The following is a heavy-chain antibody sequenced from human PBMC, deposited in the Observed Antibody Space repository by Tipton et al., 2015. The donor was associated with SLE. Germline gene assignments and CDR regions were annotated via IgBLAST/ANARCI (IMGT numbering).Heavy chain of an antibody. CDR1: GFTFSSYA. CDR2: ISGSGGST. V-gene: IGHV3-23*01. CDR3: AKVRSGPGIAAAGTEDY. J-gene: IGHJ4*02. D-gene: IGHD6-13*01. Sequence: SLRLSCAASGFTFSSYAMSWVRQAPGKGLEWVSAISGSGGSTYYADSVKGRFTISRDNSKNTLYLQMNSLRAEDTAVYYCAKVRSGPGIAAAGTEDYWGQGTLVTVSS.